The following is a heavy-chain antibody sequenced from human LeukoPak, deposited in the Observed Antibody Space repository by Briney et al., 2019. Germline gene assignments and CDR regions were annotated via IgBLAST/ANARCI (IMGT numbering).Heavy chain of an antibody. V-gene: IGHV3-7*01. CDR1: GFTFSSYW. J-gene: IGHJ4*02. CDR3: ARGEDIVATLGYYFDY. D-gene: IGHD5-12*01. CDR2: IKQDGSEK. Sequence: GGSLRLSCAASGFTFSSYWMSWVRQAPGKGLEWVANIKQDGSEKYYVDSVKGRFTISRDSAKNSLYLQMNSLRAEDTAVYYCARGEDIVATLGYYFDYWGQGTLVTVSS.